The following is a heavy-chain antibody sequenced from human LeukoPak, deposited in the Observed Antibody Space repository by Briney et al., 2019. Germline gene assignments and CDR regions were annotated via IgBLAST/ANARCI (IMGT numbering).Heavy chain of an antibody. J-gene: IGHJ4*02. V-gene: IGHV3-7*01. Sequence: QPGGSLRLSCAASGFTFSTYWLSWVRQAPGKGLEWVGNIKQDGSDNYNEVSVNGRFTISRDNAQISLFLQMNSLRAEDTAVYYCARVRCSSNSCFPDYWGQGTLVTVSS. CDR1: GFTFSTYW. D-gene: IGHD2-2*01. CDR2: IKQDGSDN. CDR3: ARVRCSSNSCFPDY.